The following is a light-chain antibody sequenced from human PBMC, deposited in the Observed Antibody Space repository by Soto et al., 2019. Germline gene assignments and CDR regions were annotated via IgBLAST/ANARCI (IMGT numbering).Light chain of an antibody. CDR3: QQYGGSPRT. CDR2: AAS. V-gene: IGKV1-39*01. Sequence: DIQMTQSPSTLSASVGDRVTITCRASQSISSSYLNWYQQKPGKAPKLLIYAASSLQSGVPSRFSGSGSGTDFTLTISRLEPEDFAVYYCQQYGGSPRTFGQGTKVDIK. CDR1: QSISSSY. J-gene: IGKJ1*01.